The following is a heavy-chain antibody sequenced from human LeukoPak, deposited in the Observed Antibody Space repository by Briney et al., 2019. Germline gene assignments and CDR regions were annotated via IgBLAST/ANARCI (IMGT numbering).Heavy chain of an antibody. J-gene: IGHJ4*02. CDR2: MYPGDSDS. D-gene: IGHD6-19*01. V-gene: IGHV5-51*01. CDR1: GYIFSDYW. CDR3: ARKYGSGWPN. Sequence: GESLKISCKGSGYIFSDYWINWVRQMPGKGLEWMGIMYPGDSDSRYSPAFQGHVTFSADKSTNTAYLQWNSLNASDTAMYYCARKYGSGWPNWGQGTLVTVSS.